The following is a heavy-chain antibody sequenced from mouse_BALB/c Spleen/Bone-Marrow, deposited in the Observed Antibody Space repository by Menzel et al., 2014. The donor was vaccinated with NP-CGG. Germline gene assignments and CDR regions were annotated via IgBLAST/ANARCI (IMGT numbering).Heavy chain of an antibody. J-gene: IGHJ1*01. CDR3: ARYYNHYFDV. CDR1: GYTFTNYW. V-gene: IGHV1S81*02. Sequence: VQLQQSGAEVVKPGASVRLSCKTSGYTFTNYWMHWVKQRPGQGLEWIGDINPSNGRATYSEKFKSKATLTVDTSSSTAYMQLSSLTSEDSAVYYCARYYNHYFDVWGAGTTVTVSS. CDR2: INPSNGRA. D-gene: IGHD1-1*01.